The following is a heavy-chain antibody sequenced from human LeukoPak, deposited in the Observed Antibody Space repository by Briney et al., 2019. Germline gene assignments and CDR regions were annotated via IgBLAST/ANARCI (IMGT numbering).Heavy chain of an antibody. Sequence: GGSLRLSCAASGFTFSSSGMHWVRQAPGKGLEWVALISYDGSNKYYADSVKGRFTISRDSSKNTLYLQMNSLRAEDTAVYYCARAVSSWILDYFDYWGQGTLVTVSS. CDR1: GFTFSSSG. J-gene: IGHJ4*02. CDR3: ARAVSSWILDYFDY. D-gene: IGHD6-13*01. CDR2: ISYDGSNK. V-gene: IGHV3-30*03.